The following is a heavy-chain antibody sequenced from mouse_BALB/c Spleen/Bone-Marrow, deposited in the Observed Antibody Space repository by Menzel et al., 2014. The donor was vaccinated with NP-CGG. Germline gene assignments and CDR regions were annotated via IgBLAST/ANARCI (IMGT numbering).Heavy chain of an antibody. V-gene: IGHV1-15*01. Sequence: QVQLKESGAELVRPGASVKLSCKALGYTFTDYEMHWVKQTPVHGLEWIGAIHPGSGGTAYNQKFKGKATLTADKSSSTAHMELRSLASEDSAVYYCARSGYYGSSYFDYWGQGTTLTVSS. D-gene: IGHD1-1*01. CDR3: ARSGYYGSSYFDY. CDR2: IHPGSGGT. CDR1: GYTFTDYE. J-gene: IGHJ2*01.